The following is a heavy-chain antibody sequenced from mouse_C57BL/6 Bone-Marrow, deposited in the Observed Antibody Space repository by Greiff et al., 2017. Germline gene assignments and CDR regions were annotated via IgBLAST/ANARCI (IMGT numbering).Heavy chain of an antibody. J-gene: IGHJ1*03. D-gene: IGHD1-1*01. CDR3: ASYYYGSSSFDV. Sequence: QVQLQQPGAELVKPGASVKMSCKASGYTFTSYWITWVKQRPGQGLEWIGDIYPGSGSTNYNEKFKSKATLTVDTSSSTAYMQLSSLTSEDSAVYYCASYYYGSSSFDVWGTGNTVTVSS. CDR2: IYPGSGST. V-gene: IGHV1-55*01. CDR1: GYTFTSYW.